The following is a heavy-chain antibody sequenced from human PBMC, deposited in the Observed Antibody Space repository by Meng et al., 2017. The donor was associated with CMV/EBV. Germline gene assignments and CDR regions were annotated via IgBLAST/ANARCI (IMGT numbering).Heavy chain of an antibody. CDR3: ARGGNWFDP. J-gene: IGHJ5*02. V-gene: IGHV4-34*01. CDR2: INHSGST. CDR1: GVSFSGYY. Sequence: VQRQQWGAALLEPSGTLSLPCAVYGVSFSGYYWSWSRQPPGKGLEWIGEINHSGSTNYNPSLKSRVTISVDTSKNQFSLKLSSVTAADTAVYYCARGGNWFDPWGQGTLVTVSS.